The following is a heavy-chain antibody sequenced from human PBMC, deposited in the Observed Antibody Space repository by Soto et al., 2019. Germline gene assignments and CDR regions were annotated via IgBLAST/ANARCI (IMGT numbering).Heavy chain of an antibody. CDR1: GFTFSSYS. D-gene: IGHD3-3*01. CDR2: ISSSSSYI. Sequence: GGSLRLSCAASGFTFSSYSMNWVRQAPGKGLEWVSSISSSSSYIYYADSVKGRFTISRDNAKNSLYLQMNSLRAEDTAVYYCSIDIGGVVTSSVHVWGTATTVTVSS. CDR3: SIDIGGVVTSSVHV. J-gene: IGHJ6*04. V-gene: IGHV3-21*01.